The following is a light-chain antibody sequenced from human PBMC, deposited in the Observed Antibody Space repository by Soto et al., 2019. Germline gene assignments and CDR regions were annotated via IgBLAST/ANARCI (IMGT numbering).Light chain of an antibody. V-gene: IGKV3-20*01. CDR1: QSVSNNY. J-gene: IGKJ5*01. CDR3: QQYSTSPT. CDR2: GAS. Sequence: EIVLTQSPGTLSLSPVERATVSFRASQSVSNNYLAWYQQKPGQAPRRLIYGASSRATGIPDRFSGSGSGTDFTLTISRLETEDFAVYYCQQYSTSPTFGEGTRLEIK.